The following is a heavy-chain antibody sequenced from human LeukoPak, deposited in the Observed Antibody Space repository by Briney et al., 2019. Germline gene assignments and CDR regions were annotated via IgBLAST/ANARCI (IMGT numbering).Heavy chain of an antibody. Sequence: SETLSLTCAVYGGSFSGYYWSWIRQPPGKGLEWIGGINHSGSTNYNPSLKSRVTISVDTSKNQFSLKLSSVTAADTAVYYCATVVDSFTQNDAFDIWGQGTMVTVSS. CDR2: INHSGST. CDR3: ATVVDSFTQNDAFDI. D-gene: IGHD2-21*01. V-gene: IGHV4-34*01. J-gene: IGHJ3*02. CDR1: GGSFSGYY.